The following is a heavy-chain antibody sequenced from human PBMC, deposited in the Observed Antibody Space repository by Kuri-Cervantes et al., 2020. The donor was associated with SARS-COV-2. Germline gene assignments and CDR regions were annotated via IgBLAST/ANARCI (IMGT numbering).Heavy chain of an antibody. Sequence: SETLSLTCTVSGGSISSSNYYWGWIRQPPGKGLEWIGSIYYSGSTYYNPSLKSRVTISVDTSKNQFSLKLSSVTAADTAVYYCARTKGTIFGVVNWFDPWGQGTLVTVSS. CDR3: ARTKGTIFGVVNWFDP. CDR2: IYYSGST. D-gene: IGHD3-3*01. CDR1: GGSISSSNYY. J-gene: IGHJ5*02. V-gene: IGHV4-39*07.